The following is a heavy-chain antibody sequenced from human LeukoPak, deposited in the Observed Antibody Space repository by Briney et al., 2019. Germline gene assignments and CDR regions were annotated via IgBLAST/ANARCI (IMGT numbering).Heavy chain of an antibody. CDR2: IWYDGSNK. CDR3: AKRGQRVVVPAAALDY. J-gene: IGHJ4*02. Sequence: GGSLRLSCAASGFTFSSYGMHWVRQAPGKGLEWVAVIWYDGSNKYYADSVKGRFTISRDNSKNTLYLQMNSLRAEDTAVYYCAKRGQRVVVPAAALDYWGQGTLVTVSS. V-gene: IGHV3-33*06. CDR1: GFTFSSYG. D-gene: IGHD2-2*01.